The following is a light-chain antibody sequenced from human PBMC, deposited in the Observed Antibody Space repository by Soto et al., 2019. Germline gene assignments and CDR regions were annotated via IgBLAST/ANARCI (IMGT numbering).Light chain of an antibody. CDR2: GAS. J-gene: IGKJ3*01. CDR3: QQSGSSPIFT. Sequence: EIVLTQSPGTLSLSPGERATLSCRASQSVSSSYLAWYQQKPGQAPRLLIYGASSRVTGIPDRFSGSGSGTDFTLTISRLEPADFAVYYCQQSGSSPIFTFGPGTKVDI. CDR1: QSVSSSY. V-gene: IGKV3-20*01.